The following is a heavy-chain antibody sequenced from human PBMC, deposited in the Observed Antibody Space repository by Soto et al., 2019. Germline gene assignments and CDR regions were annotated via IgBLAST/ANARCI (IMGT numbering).Heavy chain of an antibody. D-gene: IGHD6-13*01. CDR1: GGSFSGYY. CDR2: INHSGST. V-gene: IGHV4-34*01. Sequence: QVQLQQWGAGLLKPSETLSLTCAVYGGSFSGYYWSWIRQPPGKGLEWIGEINHSGSTNYNPSLKSRVTISVDTSKNQFSLKLSSVTAADTAVYYCERVKYSSSPLSWGQGTLVTVSS. J-gene: IGHJ1*01. CDR3: ERVKYSSSPLS.